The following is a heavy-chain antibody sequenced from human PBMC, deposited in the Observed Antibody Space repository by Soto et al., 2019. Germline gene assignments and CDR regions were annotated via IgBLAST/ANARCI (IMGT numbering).Heavy chain of an antibody. V-gene: IGHV3-15*01. D-gene: IGHD2-15*01. CDR1: GFAFSNAW. CDR3: TTDRRYCSGGSCPRDY. CDR2: IKSKTDGGTT. J-gene: IGHJ4*02. Sequence: PGGSLRLSCAASGFAFSNAWIIFVRHAPYKWLEWVGRIKSKTDGGTTDYAAPVKGRFTISRDDSKNTLYLQMNSLKTEDTAVYYCTTDRRYCSGGSCPRDYWGQGTLVTVSS.